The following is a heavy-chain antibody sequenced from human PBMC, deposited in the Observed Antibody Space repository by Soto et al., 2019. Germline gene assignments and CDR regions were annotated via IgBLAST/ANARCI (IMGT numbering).Heavy chain of an antibody. D-gene: IGHD4-4*01. CDR1: GFTFSSYA. CDR2: ISSNGGST. V-gene: IGHV3-64*01. J-gene: IGHJ6*03. Sequence: GGSLRLSCAASGFTFSSYAMHWVRQAPGKGLEYVSAISSNGGSTYYANSVKGRFTISRDNSKNTLYLQMGSLRAEDMAVYYCARVPISNYVYYYYFLDVWGKGTTVIGSS. CDR3: ARVPISNYVYYYYFLDV.